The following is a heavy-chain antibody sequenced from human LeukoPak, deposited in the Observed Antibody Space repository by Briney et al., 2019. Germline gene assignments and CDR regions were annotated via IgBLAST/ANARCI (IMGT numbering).Heavy chain of an antibody. D-gene: IGHD2-2*01. V-gene: IGHV3-49*04. CDR3: TRAYKLRGYCSSTSCLGADY. CDR2: IRSKAYGGTT. CDR1: GFTFGDYA. Sequence: PGGSLRLSCTASGFTFGDYAMSWVRQAPGKGLEWVGFIRSKAYGGTTEYAASVKGRFTISRDDSKSIAYLQMNSLKTEDTAVYYCTRAYKLRGYCSSTSCLGADYWGQGTLVTVSS. J-gene: IGHJ4*02.